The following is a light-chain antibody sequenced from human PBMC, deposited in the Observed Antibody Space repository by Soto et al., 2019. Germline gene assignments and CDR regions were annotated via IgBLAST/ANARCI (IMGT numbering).Light chain of an antibody. CDR3: QQYGSAPAT. V-gene: IGKV3-20*01. CDR1: QSVSSSY. CDR2: GAS. J-gene: IGKJ4*01. Sequence: EIVLTQSPGTLSLSPGERATLSCRASQSVSSSYLAWYQQKPGQAPRLLIYGASSRATGIPDRFSGSGSGTDFTLTISRLESEDVAVYYCQQYGSAPATFGGGTKVDIK.